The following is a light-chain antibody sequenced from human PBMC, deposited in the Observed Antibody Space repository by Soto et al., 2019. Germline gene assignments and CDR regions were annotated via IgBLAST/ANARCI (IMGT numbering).Light chain of an antibody. CDR2: GAS. CDR3: QQYGSSPLT. J-gene: IGKJ1*01. Sequence: EIVLTQSPGTLSLSPGERAALSCRASQSVTRTYLAWYQQRPGQAPRLLIYGASSRATGIPDRFSGSGSGTEFSLTISRLEPDDFAVYYCQQYGSSPLTFGLWTKVEIK. CDR1: QSVTRTY. V-gene: IGKV3-20*01.